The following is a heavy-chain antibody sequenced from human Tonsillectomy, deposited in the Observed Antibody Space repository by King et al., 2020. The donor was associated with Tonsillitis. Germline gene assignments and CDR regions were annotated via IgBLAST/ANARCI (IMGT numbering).Heavy chain of an antibody. CDR1: GFIFSTYG. CDR2: ISYDGTNK. Sequence: VQLVESGGGXVQPGRSLRLSCTASGFIFSTYGMHWVRQAPGKGLEWVAVISYDGTNKYYADSVKGRFTISRDNSKNSLYLQVNSLRAEDTAVYYCAKDRGFRYFDWLSPWGQGTLVTVSS. D-gene: IGHD3-9*01. J-gene: IGHJ5*02. V-gene: IGHV3-30*18. CDR3: AKDRGFRYFDWLSP.